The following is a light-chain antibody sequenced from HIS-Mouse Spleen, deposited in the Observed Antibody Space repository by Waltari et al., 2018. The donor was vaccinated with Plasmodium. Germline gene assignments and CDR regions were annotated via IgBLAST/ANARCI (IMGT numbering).Light chain of an antibody. CDR3: QQSYSTPWT. Sequence: DIQMTQSPYSLSASVGDRVTITCRASQSITSYVNWYQQKPGKAPKLLIYAASSLQSGVPSRFSDSGSGTEFTRTIRSLQPEDFATYYCQQSYSTPWTFGQGTKVEIK. V-gene: IGKV1-39*01. J-gene: IGKJ1*01. CDR2: AAS. CDR1: QSITSY.